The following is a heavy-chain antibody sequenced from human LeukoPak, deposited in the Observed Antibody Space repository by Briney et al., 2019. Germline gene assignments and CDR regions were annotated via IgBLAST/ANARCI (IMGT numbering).Heavy chain of an antibody. D-gene: IGHD5-18*01. CDR1: GGSISSGSYY. CDR2: IYTSGST. J-gene: IGHJ4*02. Sequence: PSETLSLTCTVSGGSISSGSYYWSWIRQPAGKGLEWIGRIYTSGSTNYNPSLKSRVTISVDTSKNQFSPKLSSVAAADTAVYYCARDLWLAGFDYWGQGTLVTVSS. CDR3: ARDLWLAGFDY. V-gene: IGHV4-61*02.